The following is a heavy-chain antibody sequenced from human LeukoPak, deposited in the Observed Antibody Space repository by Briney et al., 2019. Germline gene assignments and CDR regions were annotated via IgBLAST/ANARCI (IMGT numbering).Heavy chain of an antibody. D-gene: IGHD5-18*01. CDR1: GGSISSHY. J-gene: IGHJ5*02. V-gene: IGHV4-59*05. CDR3: ARRLRIQLWFDWFDP. Sequence: SETLSLTCTVSGGSISSHYWSWIRQPPGKGLEWIGSIYYSGSTYYNPSLKSRVTISVDTSKNQFSLKLSSVTAADTAVYYCARRLRIQLWFDWFDPWGQGTLVTVSS. CDR2: IYYSGST.